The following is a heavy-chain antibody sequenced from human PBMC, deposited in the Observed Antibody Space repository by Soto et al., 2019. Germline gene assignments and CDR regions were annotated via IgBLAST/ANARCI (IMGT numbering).Heavy chain of an antibody. V-gene: IGHV4-59*01. CDR3: ARAEAVAGGFDY. CDR2: IYYSGST. J-gene: IGHJ4*02. CDR1: GGSISSYY. Sequence: PSETLSLTCTVSGGSISSYYWSWIRQPPGKGLEWIGYIYYSGSTNYNPSLKSRVTISVDTSKNQFSLKLSSVAAADTAVYYCARAEAVAGGFDYWGQGTLVTVS. D-gene: IGHD6-19*01.